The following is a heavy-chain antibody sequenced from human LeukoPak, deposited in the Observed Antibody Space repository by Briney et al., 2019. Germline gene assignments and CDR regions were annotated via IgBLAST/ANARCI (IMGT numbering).Heavy chain of an antibody. CDR3: ARVIVVVPAAHSPYYGMDV. J-gene: IGHJ6*02. Sequence: GGSLRLSCAASGFTFSSYSMNWVRQAPGKGLEWVSSISSSSSYIYYADSVKGRFTISRDNAKNSLYLQMNSLRAEDTAVYYCARVIVVVPAAHSPYYGMDVLGPRDHGHRLL. V-gene: IGHV3-21*01. CDR2: ISSSSSYI. CDR1: GFTFSSYS. D-gene: IGHD2-2*01.